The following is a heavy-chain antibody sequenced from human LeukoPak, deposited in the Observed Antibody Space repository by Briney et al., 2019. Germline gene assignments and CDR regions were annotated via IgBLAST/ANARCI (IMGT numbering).Heavy chain of an antibody. J-gene: IGHJ4*02. CDR3: ARGEGVGYFLY. CDR2: INPSGGST. Sequence: GASVKVSCKASGYTFTIYYIHWVRQAPGQGLEWMGIINPSGGSTSYAQKFQGRVTMTRDTSTSTVYMELSSLRSEDTAVYYCARGEGVGYFLYWGQGTLVTVSS. CDR1: GYTFTIYY. V-gene: IGHV1-46*01. D-gene: IGHD2-8*01.